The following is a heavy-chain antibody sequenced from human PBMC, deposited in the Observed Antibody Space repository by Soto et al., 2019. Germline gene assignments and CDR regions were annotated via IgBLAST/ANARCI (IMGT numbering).Heavy chain of an antibody. D-gene: IGHD2-15*01. CDR1: GYTFTSYA. CDR2: INAGNGNT. Sequence: QVQLVQSGAEVKKPGASVKVSCKASGYTFTSYAMHWVRQAPGQRLEWMGWINAGNGNTKYSQKFQGRVTITRDTSASTAYMGLSSLRSEDTAVYYCASSRALGYCSGGSCYSYYYYGMDVWGQGTTVTVSS. V-gene: IGHV1-3*01. J-gene: IGHJ6*02. CDR3: ASSRALGYCSGGSCYSYYYYGMDV.